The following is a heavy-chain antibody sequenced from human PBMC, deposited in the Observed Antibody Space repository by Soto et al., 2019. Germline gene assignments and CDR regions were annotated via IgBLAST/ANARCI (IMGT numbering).Heavy chain of an antibody. CDR2: INAGNGNT. Sequence: QVQLVQSGAEVKKPGASVKVSCKASGYTFTSYAMHWVRQAPGQRLEWMGWINAGNGNTKYSQKFQGRVTITRDTSASTAYMELSSLRSEDAAVYYCARTVAGTTEYYFDYWGQGTLVTVSS. J-gene: IGHJ4*02. V-gene: IGHV1-3*01. CDR1: GYTFTSYA. D-gene: IGHD6-19*01. CDR3: ARTVAGTTEYYFDY.